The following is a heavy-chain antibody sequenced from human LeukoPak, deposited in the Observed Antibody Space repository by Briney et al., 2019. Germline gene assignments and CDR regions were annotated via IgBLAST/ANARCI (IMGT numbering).Heavy chain of an antibody. CDR1: GFTFSSYA. CDR2: ISGSGGST. V-gene: IGHV3-23*01. J-gene: IGHJ4*02. D-gene: IGHD5-24*01. Sequence: GGSLRLSCAASGFTFSSYAMSWVHQAPGKGLEWVSAISGSGGSTYYADSMKGRFTIFRDNSKNTLYLQMNSLRADDTAVYYCAKDSGDGYTNHALFDYWGQGALVTVSA. CDR3: AKDSGDGYTNHALFDY.